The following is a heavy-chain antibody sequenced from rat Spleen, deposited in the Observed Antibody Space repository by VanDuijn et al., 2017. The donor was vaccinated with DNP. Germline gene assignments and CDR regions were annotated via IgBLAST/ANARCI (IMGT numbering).Heavy chain of an antibody. CDR2: ISYSGRT. J-gene: IGHJ2*01. V-gene: IGHV3-1*01. Sequence: EVQLRESGPGLVKPSQSLSLTCSVTGFSITSHYWGWVRQFPGNKLEYIGHISYSGRTTYNPSLKSRISITRDTSKNQFFLQLNSITTEDTATYYCARWGTYFDYWGQGVMVTVSS. CDR3: ARWGTYFDY. CDR1: GFSITSHY.